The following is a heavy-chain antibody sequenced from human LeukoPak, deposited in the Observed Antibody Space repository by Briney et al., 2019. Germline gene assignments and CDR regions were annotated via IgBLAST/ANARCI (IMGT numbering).Heavy chain of an antibody. CDR2: IYYSGST. V-gene: IGHV4-31*03. CDR3: ARADYAEGFDY. D-gene: IGHD4-17*01. CDR1: GGSISSGGYY. Sequence: KTSQTLSLTCTASGGSISSGGYYWSWIRQHPGKGLEWIGYIYYSGSTYYNPSLKSRVTISVDTSKNQFSLKLSSVTAADTAVYYCARADYAEGFDYWGQGTLVTVSS. J-gene: IGHJ4*02.